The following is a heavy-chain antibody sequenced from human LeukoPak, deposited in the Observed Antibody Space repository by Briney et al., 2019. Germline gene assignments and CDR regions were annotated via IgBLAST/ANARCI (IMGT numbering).Heavy chain of an antibody. Sequence: PSETLSLTCAVYGGSFSGYYWGWIRQPPGKGLGWIGEINHSGSTNYNPSLKSRVTISVDTSKNQFSLKVSSVIAADTAVYFCARVRVNYFDYWGQGNLVTVSS. CDR1: GGSFSGYY. V-gene: IGHV4-34*01. CDR3: ARVRVNYFDY. D-gene: IGHD3-10*01. J-gene: IGHJ4*02. CDR2: INHSGST.